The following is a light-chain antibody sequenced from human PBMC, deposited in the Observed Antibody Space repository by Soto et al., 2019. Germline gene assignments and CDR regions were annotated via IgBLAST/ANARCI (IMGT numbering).Light chain of an antibody. V-gene: IGLV1-40*01. Sequence: QSVLTQPPSVTGAPGQRVTISCTGSHSDIGAGDGVHWYQQLPHSAPKLLIYDTTNRPSGVPDRFSGSRSGTSASLAITGLQAEDEADYYCQSFDSSRIGLLFGGGTKVTVL. CDR3: QSFDSSRIGLL. J-gene: IGLJ2*01. CDR1: HSDIGAGDG. CDR2: DTT.